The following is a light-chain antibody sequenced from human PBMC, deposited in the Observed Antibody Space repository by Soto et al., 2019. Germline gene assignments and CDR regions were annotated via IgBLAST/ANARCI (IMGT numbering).Light chain of an antibody. CDR3: GSYTTSSNYV. CDR2: DVS. J-gene: IGLJ1*01. V-gene: IGLV2-14*01. CDR1: SSDIDAYNY. Sequence: QSALTQPASVSGSPGQSITISCTGTSSDIDAYNYVSWYQQHPGKAPKLMIYDVSNRPSGISNRFSGSKSGNTASLTISGLQAEDEDDYYCGSYTTSSNYVFGTGTKVTVL.